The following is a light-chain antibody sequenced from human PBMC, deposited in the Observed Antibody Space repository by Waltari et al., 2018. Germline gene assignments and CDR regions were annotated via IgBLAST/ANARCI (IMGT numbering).Light chain of an antibody. J-gene: IGKJ4*01. CDR1: QSVNSN. CDR2: GAS. Sequence: EKVMTQSPATLSVSPGERATLSCRASQSVNSNLAWYQQKPGQGPRLLIYGASTRPTGIPARFSGSGSGTEFTLTISSLQSEDFAVYYCQQYNNWPLTFGGGTKVEIK. V-gene: IGKV3-15*01. CDR3: QQYNNWPLT.